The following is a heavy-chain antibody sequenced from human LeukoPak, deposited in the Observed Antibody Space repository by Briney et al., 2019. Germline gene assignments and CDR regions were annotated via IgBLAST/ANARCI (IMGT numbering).Heavy chain of an antibody. Sequence: ASVKVSCKASGYTFTSYYMHWVRQAPGQGLEWMRIINPSGGSTSYAQKFQGRVTMTRDTSTSTVYMELSSLRSEDTAVYYCARAQSYYDFWSGSYYFDYWGQGTLVTVSS. D-gene: IGHD3-3*01. CDR2: INPSGGST. V-gene: IGHV1-46*01. CDR1: GYTFTSYY. CDR3: ARAQSYYDFWSGSYYFDY. J-gene: IGHJ4*02.